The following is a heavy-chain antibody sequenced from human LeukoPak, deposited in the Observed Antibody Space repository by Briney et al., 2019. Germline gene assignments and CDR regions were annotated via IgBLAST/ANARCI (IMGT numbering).Heavy chain of an antibody. Sequence: GGSLRLSCAASGFTFSSYSMNWVCQAPGKGLEWVSYISSSNNTIYYVDSVKGRFTISRDNAKNSLYLQMNSLRDEDTAVYYCARSTYCGGDRYPALGYWGQGTPVTVSS. V-gene: IGHV3-48*02. CDR3: ARSTYCGGDRYPALGY. CDR1: GFTFSSYS. CDR2: ISSSNNTI. J-gene: IGHJ4*02. D-gene: IGHD2-21*02.